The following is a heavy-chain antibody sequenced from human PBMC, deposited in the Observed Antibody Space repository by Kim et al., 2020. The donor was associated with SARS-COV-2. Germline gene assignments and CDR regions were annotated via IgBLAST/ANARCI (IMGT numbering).Heavy chain of an antibody. Sequence: GGSLRLSCAASGFTFSSYAMHWVRQAPGKGLEWVAVISYDGSNKYYADSVKGRFTISRDNSKNTLYLQMNSLRAEDTAVYYCARVLRFLRGGGMDVWGQGTTVTVSS. CDR2: ISYDGSNK. CDR1: GFTFSSYA. D-gene: IGHD3-3*01. CDR3: ARVLRFLRGGGMDV. J-gene: IGHJ6*02. V-gene: IGHV3-30-3*01.